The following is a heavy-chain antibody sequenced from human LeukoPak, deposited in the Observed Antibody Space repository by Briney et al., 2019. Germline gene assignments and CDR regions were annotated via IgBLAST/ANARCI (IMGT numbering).Heavy chain of an antibody. Sequence: SETLSLTCAVYGGSFSNNYWSWIRQPPGKGLEWIGEINHSGSTNYNPSLKSRVTISLDTSKNQFSLKLSSVTAADTAVYYCARLSALRGYTNNWRDTRTSEKLRRSNWFDPWGQGTLVTVSS. J-gene: IGHJ5*02. V-gene: IGHV4-34*01. CDR3: ARLSALRGYTNNWRDTRTSEKLRRSNWFDP. CDR1: GGSFSNNY. CDR2: INHSGST. D-gene: IGHD5-12*01.